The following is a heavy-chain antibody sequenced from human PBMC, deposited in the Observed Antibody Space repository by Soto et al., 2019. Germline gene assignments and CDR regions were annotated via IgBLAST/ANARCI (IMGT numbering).Heavy chain of an antibody. Sequence: QVQLQQWGAGLLKPSETLSLTCAVYGGSFSGYYWSWIRQPPGKGLEWIGEINHSGSTNYNPSLKSRVTISVDTSKNQFSLKLSSVTAADTAVYYCARRGGMLYGALHYWGQGTLVTVSS. CDR2: INHSGST. V-gene: IGHV4-34*01. CDR1: GGSFSGYY. CDR3: ARRGGMLYGALHY. D-gene: IGHD4-17*01. J-gene: IGHJ4*02.